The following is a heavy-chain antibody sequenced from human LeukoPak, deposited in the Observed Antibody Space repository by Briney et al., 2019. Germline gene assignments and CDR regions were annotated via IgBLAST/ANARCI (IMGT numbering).Heavy chain of an antibody. CDR1: GFTFSSYW. CDR2: IKQDGSEN. J-gene: IGHJ4*02. D-gene: IGHD1-26*01. V-gene: IGHV3-7*01. Sequence: PWGSLRLSCAASGFTFSSYWMSWVSQAPGKGLEWVANIKQDGSENYYVDSVKGRFTISRDNAKNSLYLQMNSLRAEDTAVYYCASPRHDGSYSFWGQGTLVTASS. CDR3: ASPRHDGSYSF.